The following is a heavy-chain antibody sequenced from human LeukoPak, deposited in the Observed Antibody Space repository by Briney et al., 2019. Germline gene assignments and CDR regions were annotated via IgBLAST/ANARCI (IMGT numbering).Heavy chain of an antibody. Sequence: GGSLRLSCAASGFTFSSYSMNWVRQAPGKGLEWVSSISSSSSYIYYADSVKGRFTISRDNAKNSLYLQMNSLRAEDTAVYYCASLRITMIVDDASDIWGQGTMVTVSS. V-gene: IGHV3-21*01. CDR3: ASLRITMIVDDASDI. J-gene: IGHJ3*02. D-gene: IGHD3-22*01. CDR2: ISSSSSYI. CDR1: GFTFSSYS.